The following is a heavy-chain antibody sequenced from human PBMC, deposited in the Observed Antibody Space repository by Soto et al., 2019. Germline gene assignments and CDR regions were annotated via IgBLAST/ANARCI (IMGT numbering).Heavy chain of an antibody. V-gene: IGHV3-11*01. J-gene: IGHJ5*02. CDR2: ISGTGDTT. CDR3: VNSDSTSAP. D-gene: IGHD6-13*01. CDR1: GFFFSDYY. Sequence: PGGSLRLSCEASGFFFSDYYMSWIRQAPGKGLETLCYISGTGDTTSYADSVKGRFTISRDNAKNMVYLQMNSLRVEDTAIYYCVNSDSTSAPWGQGSLVTVSS.